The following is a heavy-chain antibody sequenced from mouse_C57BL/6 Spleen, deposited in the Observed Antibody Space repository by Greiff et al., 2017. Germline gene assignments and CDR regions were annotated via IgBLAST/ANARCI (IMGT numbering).Heavy chain of an antibody. J-gene: IGHJ3*01. CDR1: GYTFTSYG. V-gene: IGHV1-81*01. D-gene: IGHD2-1*01. CDR3: ARLDYGNSN. Sequence: QVQLKESGAELARPGASVKLSCKASGYTFTSYGISWVKQRTGQGLEWIGEIYPRSGNTYYNGKFKVKATLTADKSSSTAYMELRSLTSEDSAVYFCARLDYGNSNWGQGTLVTVAA. CDR2: IYPRSGNT.